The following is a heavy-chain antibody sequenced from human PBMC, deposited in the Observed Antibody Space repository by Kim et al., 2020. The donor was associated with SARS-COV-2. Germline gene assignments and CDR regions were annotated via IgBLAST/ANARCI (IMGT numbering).Heavy chain of an antibody. CDR1: GGSFSGYY. Sequence: SETLSLTCAVYGGSFSGYYWSWIRQPPGKGLEWIGEINHSGSTNYNPSLKSRVTISVDTSKNQFSLKLSSVTAADTAVYFCARDDLLSSEYYGMDVLGQG. D-gene: IGHD3-22*01. J-gene: IGHJ6*02. CDR3: ARDDLLSSEYYGMDV. CDR2: INHSGST. V-gene: IGHV4-34*01.